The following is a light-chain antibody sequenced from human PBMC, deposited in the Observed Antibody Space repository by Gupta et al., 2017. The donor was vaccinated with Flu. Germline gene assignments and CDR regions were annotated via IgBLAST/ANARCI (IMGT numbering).Light chain of an antibody. V-gene: IGLV3-1*01. Sequence: SYELTQPPSVSVSPGQTASITCFGYELGDKYFSWYQQKPGQSPMLVIYQDSKRPSGIPERFSGSNSGNTATLTISGTQTMDEADYYCQAWDSSTAVFGGGTKLTVL. CDR1: ELGDKY. CDR2: QDS. J-gene: IGLJ3*02. CDR3: QAWDSSTAV.